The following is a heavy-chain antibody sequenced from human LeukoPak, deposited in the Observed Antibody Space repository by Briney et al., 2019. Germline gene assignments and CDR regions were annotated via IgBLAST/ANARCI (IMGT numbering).Heavy chain of an antibody. CDR3: AKGAYYFDY. V-gene: IGHV3-9*01. CDR2: ITWNSDNI. Sequence: GGSLRLSCAASGFTFDDYAMHWVRQAPGKGLEWVSGITWNSDNIEYADSVKGRFTISRDNSKNTLYLQMNSLRAEDTAVYYCAKGAYYFDYWGQGTLVTVSS. CDR1: GFTFDDYA. J-gene: IGHJ4*02.